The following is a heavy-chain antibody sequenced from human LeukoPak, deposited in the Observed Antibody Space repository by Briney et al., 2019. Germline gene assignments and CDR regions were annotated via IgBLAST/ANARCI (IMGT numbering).Heavy chain of an antibody. Sequence: GGSLRLSCAASGFTFNDYYMSWIRQAPGKGLEWLSYINIGGTNTHYADSVKGRFTISRDNAKKSLYLEMNNLRAEDTAVYYCATNGAGFDTWGQGVLVTVSS. V-gene: IGHV3-11*01. CDR2: INIGGTNT. CDR1: GFTFNDYY. CDR3: ATNGAGFDT. D-gene: IGHD1/OR15-1a*01. J-gene: IGHJ5*02.